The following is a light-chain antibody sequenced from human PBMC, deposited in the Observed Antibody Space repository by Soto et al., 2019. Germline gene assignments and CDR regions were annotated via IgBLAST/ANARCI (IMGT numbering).Light chain of an antibody. V-gene: IGKV3-15*01. CDR1: QSVSSN. J-gene: IGKJ4*01. CDR2: GAS. Sequence: EIVMTQSPATLSVSPGVRATLSCRASQSVSSNLAWYQQKPGQAPRLLIYGASTRATGIPARFSGSGSGTEFTLTISSLQSEDFAVYYCQQYNNWPPLTFGGGTKVELK. CDR3: QQYNNWPPLT.